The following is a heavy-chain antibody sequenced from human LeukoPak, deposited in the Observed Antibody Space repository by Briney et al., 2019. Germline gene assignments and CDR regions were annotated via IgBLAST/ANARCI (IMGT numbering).Heavy chain of an antibody. V-gene: IGHV3-23*01. CDR2: ISGSGGST. CDR1: GFPFSSYA. Sequence: PGGSLRLSCAASGFPFSSYAMSWVRQAPGKGLEWVSAISGSGGSTYYADSVKGRFTISRDNSKNTLYLQMNSLRAEDTAVYYCAKVLLRFGELPYYFDYWGQGTLVTVSS. J-gene: IGHJ4*02. D-gene: IGHD3-10*01. CDR3: AKVLLRFGELPYYFDY.